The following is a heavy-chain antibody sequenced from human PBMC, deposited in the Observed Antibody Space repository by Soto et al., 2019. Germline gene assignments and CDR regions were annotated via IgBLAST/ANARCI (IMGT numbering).Heavy chain of an antibody. CDR1: GFTFSRYP. Sequence: PGGSLRLSCAASGFTFSRYPMNWVRQAPGKGLEWISHIEWGSSASYYADSVKGRFTISRDNAKNSLYLQMNGLRDGDTAVYYCVSDSAYAFDYWGQGTLVTVSS. J-gene: IGHJ4*02. CDR2: IEWGSSAS. V-gene: IGHV3-48*02. D-gene: IGHD5-12*01. CDR3: VSDSAYAFDY.